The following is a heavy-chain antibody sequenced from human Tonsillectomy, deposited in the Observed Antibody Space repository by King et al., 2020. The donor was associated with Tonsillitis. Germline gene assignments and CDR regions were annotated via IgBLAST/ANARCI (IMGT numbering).Heavy chain of an antibody. D-gene: IGHD3-16*02. CDR3: ARVGDDDYVRWSSRSHYYHYSMDV. J-gene: IGHJ6*02. V-gene: IGHV3-30-3*01. CDR1: GFIFSDYS. CDR2: ISYDGNNQ. Sequence: VQLVESGGGVVHPGRSLRLSCEASGFIFSDYSLHWVRQAPGKGLEWVALISYDGNNQYYTDSVKGRFTISRDNSKHTLYLQMDHLRPADSAVYYCARVGDDDYVRWSSRSHYYHYSMDVWGQGTTVTVS.